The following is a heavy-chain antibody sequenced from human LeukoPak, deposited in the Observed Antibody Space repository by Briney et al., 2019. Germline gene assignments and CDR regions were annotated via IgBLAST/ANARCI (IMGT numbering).Heavy chain of an antibody. CDR2: MNPNSGNT. D-gene: IGHD5-18*01. Sequence: ASVKVSCKASGYTFTSYDINWVRQAAGQGLEWMGWMNPNSGNTDYAQKFQGRLTMTRNTSISTAYMELSSLRSEDTAVYYCARSPSRERKWIQLWSPNFDYWGQGTLVTVSS. CDR1: GYTFTSYD. CDR3: ARSPSRERKWIQLWSPNFDY. V-gene: IGHV1-8*01. J-gene: IGHJ4*02.